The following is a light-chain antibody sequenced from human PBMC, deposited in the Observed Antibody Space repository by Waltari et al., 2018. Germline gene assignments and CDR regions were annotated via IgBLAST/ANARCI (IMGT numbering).Light chain of an antibody. CDR3: AAWDDSVGGV. J-gene: IGLJ3*02. Sequence: QSVLTQPPSASGTPGQRVTISCSGSSSNIGSNFVYWYQQLPGTAPKLLIYSNNQRPSGIPDRFSGSKSGTSASLTISGRRSEDGADYYCAAWDDSVGGVFGGGTKLTVL. V-gene: IGLV1-47*02. CDR2: SNN. CDR1: SSNIGSNF.